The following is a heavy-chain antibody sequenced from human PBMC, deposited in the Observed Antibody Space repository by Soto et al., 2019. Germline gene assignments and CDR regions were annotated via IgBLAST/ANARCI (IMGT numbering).Heavy chain of an antibody. Sequence: EVQLVESGGGLVQPGGSLRLSCEVSGFTFSIHAMNWVRQAPGKGLEWVAYIHGTRSIIYYADSVKGRFTISRDNAKNSLFLHMDSLRDEDTAVYYCARDARNADYDYCGQGTLVTVYS. J-gene: IGHJ4*02. CDR1: GFTFSIHA. D-gene: IGHD3-16*01. CDR3: ARDARNADYDY. CDR2: IHGTRSII. V-gene: IGHV3-48*02.